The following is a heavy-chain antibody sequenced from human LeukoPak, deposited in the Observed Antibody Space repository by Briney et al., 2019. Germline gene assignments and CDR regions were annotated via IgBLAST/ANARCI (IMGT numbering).Heavy chain of an antibody. CDR1: GYTFTGYY. CDR3: ARARVRAARPEDY. CDR2: INPNSGGT. Sequence: ASVKVSCKASGYTFTGYYMHWVRQAPGQGLEWMGWINPNSGGTNYAQKFQGGVTMTRDTSISTAYMELSRLRSDDTAVYYCARARVRAARPEDYWGQGTLVTVSS. J-gene: IGHJ4*02. V-gene: IGHV1-2*02. D-gene: IGHD6-6*01.